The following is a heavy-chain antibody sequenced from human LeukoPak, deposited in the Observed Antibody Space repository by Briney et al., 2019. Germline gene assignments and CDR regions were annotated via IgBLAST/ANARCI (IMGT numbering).Heavy chain of an antibody. Sequence: HGGSLRLSCAASGFSFSSYWMHWLRQAPGKGLVWVSRINSDGSGTSHADSVKGRFTISRDNAKNTLYLQMNSLRAEDTAVYYCVRGVAASGTDYWGQGTLVTVSS. CDR2: INSDGSGT. CDR3: VRGVAASGTDY. CDR1: GFSFSSYW. V-gene: IGHV3-74*01. J-gene: IGHJ4*02. D-gene: IGHD6-13*01.